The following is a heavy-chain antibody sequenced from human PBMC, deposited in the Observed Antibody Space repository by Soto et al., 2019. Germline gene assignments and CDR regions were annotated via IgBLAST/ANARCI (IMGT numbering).Heavy chain of an antibody. V-gene: IGHV4-31*03. D-gene: IGHD3-3*01. CDR1: GGSISSGGYY. CDR2: IYYSGSS. J-gene: IGHJ6*02. CDR3: ATGPTYYFWSGYFANYYYYYGMDV. Sequence: SETLSLTCTVSGGSISSGGYYWSWIRQHPGKGLEWIGYIYYSGSSYYNPSLKSRVTISVDTSKNQFSLKLSSVTAAYTAVYYCATGPTYYFWSGYFANYYYYYGMDVWGQGTTVTVSS.